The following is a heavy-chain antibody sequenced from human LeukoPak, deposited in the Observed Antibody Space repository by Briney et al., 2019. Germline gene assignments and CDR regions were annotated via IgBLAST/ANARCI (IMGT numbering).Heavy chain of an antibody. D-gene: IGHD6-19*01. V-gene: IGHV3-53*01. CDR2: IYSGGST. Sequence: GGSLRLSCAASGFTFSSNYMSWVRQAPGKGLEWVSVIYSGGSTYYADSVKGRFTISRDNSKNTLYLQMNRLRAEDTAVYYCARESPGYSSGWYGGHLDYWGQGTLVTVPS. J-gene: IGHJ4*02. CDR3: ARESPGYSSGWYGGHLDY. CDR1: GFTFSSNY.